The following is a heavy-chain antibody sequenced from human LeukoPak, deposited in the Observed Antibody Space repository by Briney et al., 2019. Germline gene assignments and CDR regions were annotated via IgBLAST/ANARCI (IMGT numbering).Heavy chain of an antibody. V-gene: IGHV4-59*01. D-gene: IGHD4-17*01. Sequence: PSETLSLTCTVSGGTISGSYWSWIRQPPAKGLEWIAYMYNSGSTNYNPSLKSRVTISIDTSKNQFSLKLSSLTAADTAIYYCARGIESYGDYGYWGQGILVTVSS. J-gene: IGHJ4*02. CDR2: MYNSGST. CDR3: ARGIESYGDYGY. CDR1: GGTISGSY.